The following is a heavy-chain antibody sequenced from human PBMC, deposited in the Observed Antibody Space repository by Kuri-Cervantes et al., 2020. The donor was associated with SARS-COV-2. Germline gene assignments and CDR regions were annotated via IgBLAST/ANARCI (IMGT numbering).Heavy chain of an antibody. CDR3: AKDSIRFLEWLYYMDV. D-gene: IGHD3-3*01. V-gene: IGHV3-30*02. CDR1: GFTFSSYG. CDR2: IRYDGSSK. Sequence: LSLTCAASGFTFSSYGMHWVRQAPGKGLEWVAFIRYDGSSKYYADSVKGRFTISRDNSKNTLYLQMNSLRAEDTAVYYCAKDSIRFLEWLYYMDVWGKGTTVTVSS. J-gene: IGHJ6*03.